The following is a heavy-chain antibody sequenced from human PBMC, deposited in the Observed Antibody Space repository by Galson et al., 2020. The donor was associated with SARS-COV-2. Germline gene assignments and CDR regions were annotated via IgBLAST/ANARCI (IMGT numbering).Heavy chain of an antibody. D-gene: IGHD3-16*02. V-gene: IGHV3-66*01. Sequence: GGSLRLSCAASEFTVSSNYMSWVRQAPGKGLEWVSVIYRGGSTNYADYVKGRFTIPRDNSKNTLYLQMNSLRAEDTAVYYCAREPPQIWGSYRYAADVTFNDYWGQGTLVTGSS. J-gene: IGHJ4*02. CDR2: IYRGGST. CDR1: EFTVSSNY. CDR3: AREPPQIWGSYRYAADVTFNDY.